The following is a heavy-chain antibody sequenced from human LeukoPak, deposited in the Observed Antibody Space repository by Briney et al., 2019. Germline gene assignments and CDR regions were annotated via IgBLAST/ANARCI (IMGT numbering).Heavy chain of an antibody. CDR3: ARRSIGSGYYTFDY. J-gene: IGHJ4*02. D-gene: IGHD3-22*01. CDR1: GYTFTSYG. Sequence: GASVKVSCKASGYTFTSYGISWVRQAPGQGLEWTGWISAYNGNTNYAQKLQGRVTMTTDTSTSTAYMELRSLRSDDTAVYYCARRSIGSGYYTFDYWGQGTLVTVSS. CDR2: ISAYNGNT. V-gene: IGHV1-18*01.